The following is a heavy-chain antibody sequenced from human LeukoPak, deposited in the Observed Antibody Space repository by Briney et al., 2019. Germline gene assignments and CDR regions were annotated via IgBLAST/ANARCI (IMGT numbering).Heavy chain of an antibody. CDR1: GFTFSSYA. D-gene: IGHD5-24*01. CDR2: ISYDGSNK. Sequence: GGSLRLSCAASGFTFSSYAMHWVRQAPGKGLEWVAVISYDGSNKYYADSVKGRFTISRDNSKNTLYLQMNSLRAEDTAVYYCAGDKMRGGMDVWGQGTTVTVSS. V-gene: IGHV3-30*04. CDR3: AGDKMRGGMDV. J-gene: IGHJ6*02.